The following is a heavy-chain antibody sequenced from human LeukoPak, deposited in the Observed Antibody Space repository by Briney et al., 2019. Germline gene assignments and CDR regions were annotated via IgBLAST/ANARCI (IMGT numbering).Heavy chain of an antibody. Sequence: SETLSPTCTVSGGSISSGSYYWSWIRQPAGKGLEWIGRIYTSGSTNYNPSLKSRVTISVDTSKNQFSLKLSSVTAADTAEYYCASGGDSSGWVFVDYWGQGTLVTVSS. CDR1: GGSISSGSYY. D-gene: IGHD6-19*01. CDR3: ASGGDSSGWVFVDY. V-gene: IGHV4-61*02. CDR2: IYTSGST. J-gene: IGHJ4*02.